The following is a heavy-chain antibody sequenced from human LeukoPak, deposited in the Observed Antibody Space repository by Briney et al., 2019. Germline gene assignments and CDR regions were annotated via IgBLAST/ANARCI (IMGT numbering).Heavy chain of an antibody. CDR1: GFTFSSYG. J-gene: IGHJ4*02. CDR2: VRYDGSNK. CDR3: AKVQGSYFDY. Sequence: GGSLRLSCAASGFTFSSYGMHWVRQAPGKGLEWVAFVRYDGSNKYYADSVKGRFTISRDSSKNTLYLQMNSLRAEDTAVYYCAKVQGSYFDYWGQGTLVTVSS. V-gene: IGHV3-30*02.